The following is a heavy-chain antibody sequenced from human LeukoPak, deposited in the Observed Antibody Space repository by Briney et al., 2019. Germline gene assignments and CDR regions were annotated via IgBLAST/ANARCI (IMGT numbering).Heavy chain of an antibody. CDR2: ICYSVST. CDR3: ARHSRCGYGGYENAFDL. D-gene: IGHD5-12*01. J-gene: IGHJ3*01. CDR1: GDSVSSSTYY. V-gene: IGHV4-39*01. Sequence: SETLSLTCTVSGDSVSSSTYYWDWIRQPPGKGLEWIGNICYSVSTYYNPSLRSRVTMSVDTSKNQFSLRLSSVTAADTAIYYCARHSRCGYGGYENAFDLWGQGTMVSVSS.